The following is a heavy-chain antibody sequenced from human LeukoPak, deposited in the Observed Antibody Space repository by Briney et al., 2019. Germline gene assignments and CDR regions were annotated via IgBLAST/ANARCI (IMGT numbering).Heavy chain of an antibody. J-gene: IGHJ5*02. CDR1: GFTFSNAW. CDR3: TTDPDAVAGTDWFDP. V-gene: IGHV3-15*01. D-gene: IGHD6-19*01. CDR2: IKSKTDGGTT. Sequence: GGSLRLSCAASGFTFSNAWMSWVRQAPGKGLEWVGHIKSKTDGGTTDYAAPVKGRFTISRDDSKNTLYLQMNSLKTEDTAVYYCTTDPDAVAGTDWFDPWGQGTLVTVSS.